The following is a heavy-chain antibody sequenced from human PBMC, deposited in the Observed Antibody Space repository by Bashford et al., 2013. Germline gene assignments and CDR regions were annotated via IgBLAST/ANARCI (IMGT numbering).Heavy chain of an antibody. CDR1: GYTFTSYA. CDR2: IIPIFGTA. D-gene: IGHD3-10*01. V-gene: IGHV1-69*13. J-gene: IGHJ6*02. CDR3: ARNPSHYYGSGELLGWNYYYYYGMDV. Sequence: VASVKVSCKASGYTFTSYAISWVRQAPGQGLEWMGGIIPIFGTANYAQKFQGRVTITADESTSTAYMELSSLRSEDTAVYYCARNPSHYYGSGELLGWNYYYYYGMDVWGQGTTVTVSS.